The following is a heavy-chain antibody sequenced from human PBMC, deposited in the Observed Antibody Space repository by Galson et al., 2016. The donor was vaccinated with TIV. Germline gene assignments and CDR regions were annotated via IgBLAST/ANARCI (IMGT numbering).Heavy chain of an antibody. CDR1: GFTFSRFT. Sequence: SLRLSCAGSGFTFSRFTMCWVRQAPGKGLQWVSSMSASGGSTYYADSVKGRFTISREISKNTLYLQMNSQRAEDTAMYYCVKGSSWSPPVPNYFDHWGQGALVTVSA. CDR3: VKGSSWSPPVPNYFDH. D-gene: IGHD6-13*01. J-gene: IGHJ4*02. CDR2: MSASGGST. V-gene: IGHV3-23*01.